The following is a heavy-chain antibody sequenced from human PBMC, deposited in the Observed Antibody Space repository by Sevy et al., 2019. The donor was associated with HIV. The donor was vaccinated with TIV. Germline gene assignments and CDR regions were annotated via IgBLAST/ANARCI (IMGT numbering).Heavy chain of an antibody. CDR2: INHSGST. CDR1: GGSFSGYY. J-gene: IGHJ6*02. V-gene: IGHV4-34*01. D-gene: IGHD2-2*02. CDR3: ARVEGYCSSTSCYTWRPYYYGMDV. Sequence: SETLSLTCAVYGGSFSGYYWSWIRQPPGKGLEWIGEINHSGSTNYNPSLKSRVTISVDTAKNQFSLKLSAVTAADTAVYYCARVEGYCSSTSCYTWRPYYYGMDVWGQGTTVTVSS.